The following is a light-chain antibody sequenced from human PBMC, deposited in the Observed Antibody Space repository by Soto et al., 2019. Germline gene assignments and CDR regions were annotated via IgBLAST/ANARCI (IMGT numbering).Light chain of an antibody. CDR1: QSITKW. CDR2: KAS. J-gene: IGKJ1*01. V-gene: IGKV1-5*03. Sequence: IQMTQSPSTLSASVVDRVTITFRASQSITKWLAWFQQKPGKAPKLLIYKASTLESGVPSRFSGSGSGTEFTLTISSLQPDDFATYFCQQYSTYWTFGQGTKVDIK. CDR3: QQYSTYWT.